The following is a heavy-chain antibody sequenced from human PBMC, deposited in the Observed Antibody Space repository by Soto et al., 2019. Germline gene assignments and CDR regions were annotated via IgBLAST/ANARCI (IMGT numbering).Heavy chain of an antibody. CDR3: SRVTLFGELAPVDN. CDR2: IFPIFGAA. Sequence: QVQLVQSGAEVKEPGSSVKVSCKASGGTFSTYTISWVRQAPGQGLEWMGGIFPIFGAANYAPKFQGRVTTTADETTRTAYRELSSLTSEDTGVYYCSRVTLFGELAPVDNWGHGTLVTVSS. CDR1: GGTFSTYT. V-gene: IGHV1-69*12. D-gene: IGHD3-10*01. J-gene: IGHJ4*01.